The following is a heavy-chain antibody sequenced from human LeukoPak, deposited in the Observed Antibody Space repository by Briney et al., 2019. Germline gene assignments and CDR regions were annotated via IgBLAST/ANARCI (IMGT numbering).Heavy chain of an antibody. J-gene: IGHJ4*02. CDR2: INHSGST. Sequence: SETLSLTCAVYGGSFSGYCWSWIRQPPGKGLEWIGEINHSGSTNYNPSLKSRVTISVDTSKNQFSLKLSSVTAADTAVYYCARGGSRWLRFPYYFDYWGQGTLVTVSS. V-gene: IGHV4-34*01. CDR3: ARGGSRWLRFPYYFDY. CDR1: GGSFSGYC. D-gene: IGHD5-12*01.